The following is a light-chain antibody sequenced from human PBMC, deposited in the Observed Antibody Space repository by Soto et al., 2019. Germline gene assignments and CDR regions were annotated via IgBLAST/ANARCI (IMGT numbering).Light chain of an antibody. J-gene: IGKJ4*01. CDR1: QGIRNE. V-gene: IGKV1-17*01. CDR2: AAS. CDR3: QQLRLYPST. Sequence: DIQITHSPSSLSASVGDRVTITCRASQGIRNELAWYQQKPGKAPKLLIYAASTLQSGVPSRFSGSGSGTDFTLTISCLQSEDFATYYCQQLRLYPSTFGGGTKVDIK.